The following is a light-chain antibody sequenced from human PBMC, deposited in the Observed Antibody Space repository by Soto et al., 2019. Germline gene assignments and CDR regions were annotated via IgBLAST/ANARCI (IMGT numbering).Light chain of an antibody. J-gene: IGKJ3*01. CDR2: DAS. Sequence: EIVLTQSPGTLSLSPGERATLSCRASQSVASSHLARYRQKPGQTPRLLIYDASSRATGIPDRISGRGSGTDFTLTISRLEPEDFAVYYCQQYGSAPFTFGPGTKVDIK. CDR1: QSVASSH. V-gene: IGKV3-20*01. CDR3: QQYGSAPFT.